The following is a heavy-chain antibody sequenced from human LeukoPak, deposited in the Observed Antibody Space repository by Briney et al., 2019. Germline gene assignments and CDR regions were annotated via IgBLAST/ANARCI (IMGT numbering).Heavy chain of an antibody. CDR2: MNPNSGNT. CDR3: ARVRGRSGATSYY. V-gene: IGHV1-8*01. Sequence: ASVTVSFKASGYTFTNYDINWVRQATGQGLAWMGWMNPNSGNTGYAQKFQGRVTMTRNTSISTAHMKLSSLRSEDTAVYYCARVRGRSGATSYYWGQGTLVTVSS. D-gene: IGHD1-26*01. J-gene: IGHJ4*02. CDR1: GYTFTNYD.